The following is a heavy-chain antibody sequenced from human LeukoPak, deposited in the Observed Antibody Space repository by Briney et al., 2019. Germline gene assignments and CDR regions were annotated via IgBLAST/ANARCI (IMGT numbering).Heavy chain of an antibody. Sequence: PGGSLRLSCAASGFSFSGYWMSWVRQTPGKGLEWVSAISGSGGSTYYADSVKGRFTISRDNSKNTLYLQMNSLRAEDTAVYYCAKPTPVVAALFDYWGQGTLVTVSS. CDR1: GFSFSGYW. CDR2: ISGSGGST. CDR3: AKPTPVVAALFDY. D-gene: IGHD2-15*01. J-gene: IGHJ4*02. V-gene: IGHV3-23*01.